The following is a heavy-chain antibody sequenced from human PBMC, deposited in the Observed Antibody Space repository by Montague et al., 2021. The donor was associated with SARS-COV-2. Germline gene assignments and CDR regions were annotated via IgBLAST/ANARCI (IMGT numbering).Heavy chain of an antibody. CDR2: IYTSGST. Sequence: SETLSLTCTVSGGSISSYYWSWIRQPAGKGLEWIGRIYTSGSTNYNPSRKSRVTMSVDTSKNQFSLKLRSVTAADTAVYFCARDGLERQWWLLGWFDPWGQGTLVTVSS. CDR3: ARDGLERQWWLLGWFDP. V-gene: IGHV4-4*07. D-gene: IGHD1-1*01. CDR1: GGSISSYY. J-gene: IGHJ5*02.